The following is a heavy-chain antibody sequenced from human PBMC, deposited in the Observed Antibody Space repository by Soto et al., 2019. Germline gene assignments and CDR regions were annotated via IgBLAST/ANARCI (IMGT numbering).Heavy chain of an antibody. Sequence: QVQLVESGGGVVQPGESLRLSCAASEFTFSSYAMHWVRQAPGKGLEWVAVVSNDGSNKYYADSVKGRFTISRDNFKNTLNLQMNRLIAEDTAVYYFAKDQSIISRSYHALDVWGQGTTVTVSS. J-gene: IGHJ6*02. D-gene: IGHD3-16*01. V-gene: IGHV3-30*18. CDR1: EFTFSSYA. CDR3: AKDQSIISRSYHALDV. CDR2: VSNDGSNK.